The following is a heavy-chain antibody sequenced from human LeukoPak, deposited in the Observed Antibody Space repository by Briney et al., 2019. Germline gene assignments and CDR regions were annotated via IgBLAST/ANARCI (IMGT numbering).Heavy chain of an antibody. CDR2: ISGGGDGT. CDR3: AKDQGFYGSGSYKEYFQY. Sequence: GSLRLSCAASGFTFSSYAMTWVRQAPGKGLEWVSAISGGGDGTYCADSVKGRFTTSRDNSKNTLYLQMNSLRAEDTAVYYCAKDQGFYGSGSYKEYFQYWGQGTLVTVSS. J-gene: IGHJ1*01. D-gene: IGHD3-10*01. V-gene: IGHV3-23*01. CDR1: GFTFSSYA.